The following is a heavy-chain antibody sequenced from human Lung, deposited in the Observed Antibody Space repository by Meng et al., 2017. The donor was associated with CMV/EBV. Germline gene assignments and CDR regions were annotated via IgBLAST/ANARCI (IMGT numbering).Heavy chain of an antibody. CDR1: GGPCSGYY. J-gene: IGHJ4*02. CDR2: VNHRGST. D-gene: IGHD3-10*01. Sequence: GLYGGPCSGYYWSGIRQTQGKEREWIGEVNHRGSTNYNPSLRSRVSISVDTSKSQFSLKLTSVTAADTAVYYCAREAGRYYSSGSYLVWGQGTLVTVSS. V-gene: IGHV4-34*01. CDR3: AREAGRYYSSGSYLV.